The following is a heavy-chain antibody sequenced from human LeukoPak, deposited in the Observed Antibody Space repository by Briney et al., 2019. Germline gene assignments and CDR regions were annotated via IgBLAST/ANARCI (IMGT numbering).Heavy chain of an antibody. J-gene: IGHJ4*02. D-gene: IGHD2-2*01. CDR2: ISAYNGNT. Sequence: ASVKVSCKASGYTFTSYGISWVRQAPGQGLEWMGWISAYNGNTNYAQKLQGRVTMTTDTSTSTAYMELRSLRSDDTAVYYCARVEVVPAANDRGLIDYWGQGTLVTVSS. V-gene: IGHV1-18*01. CDR1: GYTFTSYG. CDR3: ARVEVVPAANDRGLIDY.